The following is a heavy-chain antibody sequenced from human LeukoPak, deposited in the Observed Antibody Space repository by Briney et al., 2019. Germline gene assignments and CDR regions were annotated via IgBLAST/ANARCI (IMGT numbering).Heavy chain of an antibody. CDR2: ISGSGGST. D-gene: IGHD4-11*01. J-gene: IGHJ6*02. CDR3: AKDLGLDYIEGMDV. CDR1: GFTFSSYA. Sequence: SGGSLRLSCAASGFTFSSYAMSWVRQAPGKGLEWVSAISGSGGSTYYADSVKGRFTISRDNSKNTLHLQMNSLRAEDTAVYYCAKDLGLDYIEGMDVWGQGTTVTVSS. V-gene: IGHV3-23*01.